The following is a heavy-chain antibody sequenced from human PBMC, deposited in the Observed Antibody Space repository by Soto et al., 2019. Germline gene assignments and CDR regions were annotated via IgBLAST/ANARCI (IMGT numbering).Heavy chain of an antibody. CDR2: IYYSGST. Sequence: PSETLSLTCTVSGGSFSSGEYSWSWIRQPPGKGLEWIGYIYYSGSTYYNPPLKSRVTISVDTSKNQFSLKLSSVTAADTAVYYCAREGGDYIPYFDLWGRGTLVTVSS. D-gene: IGHD4-17*01. CDR1: GGSFSSGEYS. CDR3: AREGGDYIPYFDL. V-gene: IGHV4-30-4*01. J-gene: IGHJ2*01.